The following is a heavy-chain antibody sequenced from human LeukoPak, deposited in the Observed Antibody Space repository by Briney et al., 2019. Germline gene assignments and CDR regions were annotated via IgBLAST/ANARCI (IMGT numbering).Heavy chain of an antibody. J-gene: IGHJ4*02. Sequence: GRTLRLSCAASGFTFSSYWMHGVRQPPARGLVWVSRINSDWSSKIYADSVEGRFTISRDNAKNTLYLQMNSLRAEDTAVYYCAREGVYDYVWGSYRPYYFDYWGQGTLVTVSS. CDR2: INSDWSSK. CDR1: GFTFSSYW. CDR3: AREGVYDYVWGSYRPYYFDY. D-gene: IGHD3-16*02. V-gene: IGHV3-74*01.